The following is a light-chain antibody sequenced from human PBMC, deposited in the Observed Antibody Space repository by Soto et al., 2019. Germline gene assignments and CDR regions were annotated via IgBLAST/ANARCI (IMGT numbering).Light chain of an antibody. V-gene: IGLV1-40*01. CDR3: QSYDSSLSGV. Sequence: QSVLTQPPSVSGAPGQRVTISCTGISSNIGAGYDVHWYQQLPGTAPKLLIYGNSNRPSGVPDRFSGSKSGTSASLAITGLQAEDEADYYCQSYDSSLSGVFGGGTQLAVL. CDR2: GNS. J-gene: IGLJ3*02. CDR1: SSNIGAGYD.